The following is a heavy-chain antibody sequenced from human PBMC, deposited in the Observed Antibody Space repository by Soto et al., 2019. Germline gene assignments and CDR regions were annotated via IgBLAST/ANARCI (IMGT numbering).Heavy chain of an antibody. D-gene: IGHD3-3*01. J-gene: IGHJ3*01. V-gene: IGHV5-10-1*01. CDR1: GYRFTRRW. CDR3: ATSTLFGVVDTFNV. CDR2: IDPTDSEA. Sequence: GESLKISCDASGYRFTRRWLMWVRQLPGKGLEWVGKIDPTDSEARYSPSFQGHVRFSVDTSNNTAFLQWNGLKASDTAIYYCATSTLFGVVDTFNVCGQGTMVTVSS.